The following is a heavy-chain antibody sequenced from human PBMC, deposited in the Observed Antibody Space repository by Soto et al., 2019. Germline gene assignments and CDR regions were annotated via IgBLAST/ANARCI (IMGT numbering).Heavy chain of an antibody. J-gene: IGHJ4*02. D-gene: IGHD5-12*01. Sequence: SGGSLRLSCAACGFTFSSYSMNWVRQAPGKGLEWVSYISSSSSTIYYADSVKGRFTISRDNAKNSLYLQMNSLRAEDTAVYYCASQSSEWLLFASWGQGTLLTVSS. CDR1: GFTFSSYS. V-gene: IGHV3-48*01. CDR3: ASQSSEWLLFAS. CDR2: ISSSSSTI.